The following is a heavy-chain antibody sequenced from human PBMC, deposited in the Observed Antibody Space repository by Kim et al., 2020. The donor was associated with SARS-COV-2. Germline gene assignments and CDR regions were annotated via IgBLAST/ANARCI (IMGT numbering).Heavy chain of an antibody. CDR2: IYHSGST. CDR3: ARLAIYYYGSGSYSEIER. Sequence: SETLSLTCAVSGGSISSSNWWSWVRQPPGKGLEWIGEIYHSGSTNYNPSLKSRVTISVDKSKNQFSLKLSSVTAADTAVYYCARLAIYYYGSGSYSEIERWGQGTLVTVSS. V-gene: IGHV4-4*02. D-gene: IGHD3-10*01. CDR1: GGSISSSNW. J-gene: IGHJ4*02.